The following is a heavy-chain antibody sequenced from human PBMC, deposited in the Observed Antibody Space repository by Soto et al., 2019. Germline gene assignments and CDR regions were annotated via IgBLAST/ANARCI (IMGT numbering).Heavy chain of an antibody. CDR2: ISGSGGST. V-gene: IGHV3-23*01. J-gene: IGHJ4*02. Sequence: GGSLRLSCAASGFTFSSYAMSWVRQAPGKGLEWVSAISGSGGSTYYADSVKGRFTISRDNSKNTLYLQMNSLRAEDTAVYYCAKVGRGKVAQSLMVRGVIDYWGQGTLVTVSS. CDR3: AKVGRGKVAQSLMVRGVIDY. D-gene: IGHD3-10*01. CDR1: GFTFSSYA.